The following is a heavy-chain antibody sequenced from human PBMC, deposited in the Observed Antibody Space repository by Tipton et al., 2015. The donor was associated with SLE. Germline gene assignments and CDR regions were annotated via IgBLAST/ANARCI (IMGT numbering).Heavy chain of an antibody. V-gene: IGHV4-38-2*01. CDR3: VRRGGRGIFDS. D-gene: IGHD1-26*01. Sequence: TLSLTCAVSGYSISSGYYWGWIRQPPGKGLEWIGSIYHSGSLYYNPSLKSRVTISVDTSKNQFSLKLNSVTAADTALYYCVRRGGRGIFDSWGQGTLVTVSS. CDR2: IYHSGSL. J-gene: IGHJ4*02. CDR1: GYSISSGYY.